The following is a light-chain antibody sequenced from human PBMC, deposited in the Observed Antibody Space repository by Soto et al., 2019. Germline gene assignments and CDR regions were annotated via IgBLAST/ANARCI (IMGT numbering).Light chain of an antibody. CDR3: QQRSNWPWT. CDR1: QSVSNY. CDR2: DAS. J-gene: IGKJ1*01. Sequence: EIVLTQSPASLSLSPGERATLSCRASQSVSNYLAWYQQKPGQAPRLLIYDASNRATGIPARFSGSGSGTDFTPTISSLEPEDFAVYYCQQRSNWPWTFGQGTKVEIK. V-gene: IGKV3-11*01.